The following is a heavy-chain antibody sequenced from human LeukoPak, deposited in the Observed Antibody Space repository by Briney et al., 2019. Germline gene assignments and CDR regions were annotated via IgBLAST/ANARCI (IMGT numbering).Heavy chain of an antibody. CDR3: ARDPGSSWLEYYYYGTDV. CDR2: IIPILGIA. V-gene: IGHV1-69*04. D-gene: IGHD6-13*01. Sequence: SVKVSCKASGGTFSSYAISWVRQAPGQGLEWMGRIIPILGIANYAQKFQGRVTITADKSTSTAYMELSSLRSEDTAVYYCARDPGSSWLEYYYYGTDVWGQGTTVTVSS. J-gene: IGHJ6*02. CDR1: GGTFSSYA.